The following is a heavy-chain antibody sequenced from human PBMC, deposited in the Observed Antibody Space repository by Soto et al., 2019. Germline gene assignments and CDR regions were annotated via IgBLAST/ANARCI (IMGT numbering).Heavy chain of an antibody. J-gene: IGHJ6*02. CDR1: GDSVSNTYYY. V-gene: IGHV4-61*03. CDR2: IYYSGST. CDR3: ARDLYNWNDHPYHGMDV. Sequence: SETLSLTCTVSGDSVSNTYYYWNWLRQPPGKGLEWIGYIYYSGSTNYNPSLKSRVTMSVDTSRDHFSLKLGSVTAAATAVYYCARDLYNWNDHPYHGMDVWCQGTAVTVSS. D-gene: IGHD1-1*01.